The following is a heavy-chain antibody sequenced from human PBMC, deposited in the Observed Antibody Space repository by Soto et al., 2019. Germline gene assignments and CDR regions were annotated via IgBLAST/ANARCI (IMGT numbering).Heavy chain of an antibody. D-gene: IGHD3-22*01. CDR3: ARDRTYYYDSSGYYLADY. J-gene: IGHJ4*02. CDR2: ISSSGSTI. V-gene: IGHV3-11*01. CDR1: GFTFSDYY. Sequence: PGGSLRLSCAASGFTFSDYYMSWIRQAPGKGLEWVSYISSSGSTIYYADSVKGRFTISRDNAKNSLYLQMNSLRAEDTAVYYCARDRTYYYDSSGYYLADYWGQGTLVTVSS.